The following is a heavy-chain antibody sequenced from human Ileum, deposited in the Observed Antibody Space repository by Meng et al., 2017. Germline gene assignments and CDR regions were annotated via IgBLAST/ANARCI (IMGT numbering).Heavy chain of an antibody. Sequence: QHPGQGGGTPWGTPPPPGVVSVGPISSATGWSWVRQPPGKGLQWIGEFHPGSGATYNPSLKARVTISVDTSMQQFSLQLTSVTAADTAVYYCAKNGAYCLASWGQGTLVTVSS. CDR1: VGPISSATG. D-gene: IGHD2-21*01. CDR3: AKNGAYCLAS. V-gene: IGHV4-4*02. CDR2: FHPGSGA. J-gene: IGHJ5*02.